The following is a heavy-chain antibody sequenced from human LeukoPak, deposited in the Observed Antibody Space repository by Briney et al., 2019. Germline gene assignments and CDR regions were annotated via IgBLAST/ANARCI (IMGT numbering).Heavy chain of an antibody. Sequence: SVKVSCKASGGTFSSYAISWVRQAPGQGLECMGGIIPIFGTANYAQKFQGRVTITADESTSTAYMELSSLRSEDTAVYYCAADYGDYLNLNYYYMDVWGKGTTVTVSS. CDR2: IIPIFGTA. D-gene: IGHD4-17*01. CDR1: GGTFSSYA. J-gene: IGHJ6*03. CDR3: AADYGDYLNLNYYYMDV. V-gene: IGHV1-69*13.